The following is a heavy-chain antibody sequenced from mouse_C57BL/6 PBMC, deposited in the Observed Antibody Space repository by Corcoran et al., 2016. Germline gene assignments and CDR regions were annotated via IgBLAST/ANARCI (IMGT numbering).Heavy chain of an antibody. Sequence: QVQLQQSGAELVKPGASVKISCKASGYAFSSYWMNWVQQRPGKGLEWMGQIYPGDGDTNYNGKFKGKATLTADKSSSTAYMQLSSLTSEDSAVYFCASYGNSFDYWGQGTTLTVSS. CDR2: IYPGDGDT. J-gene: IGHJ2*01. D-gene: IGHD2-1*01. V-gene: IGHV1-80*01. CDR3: ASYGNSFDY. CDR1: GYAFSSYW.